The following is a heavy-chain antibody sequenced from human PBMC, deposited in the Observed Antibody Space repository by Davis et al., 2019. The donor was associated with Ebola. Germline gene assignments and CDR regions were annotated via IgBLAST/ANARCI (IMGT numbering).Heavy chain of an antibody. Sequence: GESLKISCAASGFTFSNAWMSWIRQAPGKGLECVSHLSSSGRYTYYADSVKGQFTISRDNAKNSLYLQMNSLRDEDTAVYYCARGRYYGAGSYLEVLDWFDPWGQGTLVTVSS. CDR3: ARGRYYGAGSYLEVLDWFDP. D-gene: IGHD3-10*01. CDR2: LSSSGRYT. J-gene: IGHJ5*02. V-gene: IGHV3-11*01. CDR1: GFTFSNAW.